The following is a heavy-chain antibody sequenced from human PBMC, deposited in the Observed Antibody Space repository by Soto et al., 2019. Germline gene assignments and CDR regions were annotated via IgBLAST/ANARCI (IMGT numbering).Heavy chain of an antibody. V-gene: IGHV1-2*02. CDR1: GGTFSRYG. CDR2: INPNSGGT. CDR3: ARSYSGSYQYYFDY. J-gene: IGHJ4*02. Sequence: ASVKVSCKASGGTFSRYGISWVRQAPGQGLEWMGWINPNSGGTNYAQKFQGRVTMTRDTSISTAYMELSRLRSDDTAVYYCARSYSGSYQYYFDYWGQGTLVTVSS. D-gene: IGHD1-26*01.